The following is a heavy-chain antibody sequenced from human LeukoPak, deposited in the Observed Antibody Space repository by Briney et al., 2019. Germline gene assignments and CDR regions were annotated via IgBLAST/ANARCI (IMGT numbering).Heavy chain of an antibody. V-gene: IGHV1-2*06. J-gene: IGHJ4*02. CDR1: GYTFTGYY. D-gene: IGHD1-7*01. Sequence: ASVKVSCKASGYTFTGYYMHWVRQAPGQGLEWMGRINPNSGGTNYAQKFQGRVTMTRDTSISTAYMELSSLRSEDTAVYYCARDYNWNYGPVDYWGQGTLVTVSS. CDR3: ARDYNWNYGPVDY. CDR2: INPNSGGT.